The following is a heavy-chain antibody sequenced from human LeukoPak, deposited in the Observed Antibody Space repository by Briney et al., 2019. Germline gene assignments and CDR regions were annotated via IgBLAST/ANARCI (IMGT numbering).Heavy chain of an antibody. D-gene: IGHD1-26*01. V-gene: IGHV1-24*01. Sequence: ASVKVSCKVSGYTLTELSMHWVRQAPGKGLEWMGGFDPEDVETIYAQKFQGRVTMTEDTSTDTAYMELSSLRSEDTAVYYCATYAGGSYYWFDPWGQGTLVTVSS. CDR2: FDPEDVET. CDR3: ATYAGGSYYWFDP. J-gene: IGHJ5*02. CDR1: GYTLTELS.